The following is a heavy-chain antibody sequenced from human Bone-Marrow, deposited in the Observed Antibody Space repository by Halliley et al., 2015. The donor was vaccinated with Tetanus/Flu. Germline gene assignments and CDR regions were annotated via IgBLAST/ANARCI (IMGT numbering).Heavy chain of an antibody. CDR2: TTGRGGST. V-gene: IGHV3-23*01. CDR3: AKDPSRRFGATPPPHGIDN. J-gene: IGHJ4*02. CDR1: GFNFGDFT. Sequence: SLRLSCAASGFNFGDFTMSWVRQAPGKGLEWVSSTTGRGGSTYYADSVEGRFTISRDHSENTLYLQMDSLTDEDTAVYYCAKDPSRRFGATPPPHGIDNWGPGTLVSVSS. D-gene: IGHD3-3*01.